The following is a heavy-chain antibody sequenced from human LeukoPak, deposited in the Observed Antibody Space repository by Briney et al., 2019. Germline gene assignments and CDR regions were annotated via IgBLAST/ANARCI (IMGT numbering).Heavy chain of an antibody. J-gene: IGHJ4*02. CDR2: IYYSGST. D-gene: IGHD3-22*01. Sequence: SSETLSLTCTVSGGSISSSNYYWGWIRQPPGKGLEWIGTIYYSGSTYYNPALKSRVTISVDRSKNQFSLKLSSVTAADTAVYYCARDCGLNYYDSSGYCYWGQGTLVTVSS. V-gene: IGHV4-39*07. CDR3: ARDCGLNYYDSSGYCY. CDR1: GGSISSSNYY.